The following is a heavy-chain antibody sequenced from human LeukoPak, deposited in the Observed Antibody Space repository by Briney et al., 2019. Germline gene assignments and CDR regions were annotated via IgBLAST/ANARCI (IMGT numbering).Heavy chain of an antibody. CDR3: ANQDYDSSGYYSQKIFDY. Sequence: GGSPRLSCAASGFTFSSYAMSWVRQAPGKGLEWVSAISGSGGSTYYAVSVKGRFTISRDNSKNTLYLQMNSLRAEDTAVYYCANQDYDSSGYYSQKIFDYWGQGTLVTVSS. D-gene: IGHD3-22*01. CDR1: GFTFSSYA. V-gene: IGHV3-23*01. CDR2: ISGSGGST. J-gene: IGHJ4*02.